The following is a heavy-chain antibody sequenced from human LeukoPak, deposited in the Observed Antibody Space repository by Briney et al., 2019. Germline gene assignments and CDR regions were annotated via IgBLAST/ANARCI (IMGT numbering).Heavy chain of an antibody. CDR3: ARGLSYYNWNYLPFDY. J-gene: IGHJ4*02. CDR1: GFTFSSYS. CDR2: INWNGGST. V-gene: IGHV3-20*04. D-gene: IGHD1-7*01. Sequence: GGSLRLSCAASGFTFSSYSMNWVRQAPGKGLEWVSGINWNGGSTGYADSVKGRFTISRDNAKNSLYLQMNSLRAEDTALYYCARGLSYYNWNYLPFDYWGQGTLVTVSS.